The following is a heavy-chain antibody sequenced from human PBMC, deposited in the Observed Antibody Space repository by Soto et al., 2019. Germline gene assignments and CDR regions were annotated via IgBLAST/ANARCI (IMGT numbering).Heavy chain of an antibody. Sequence: QVQLVQSGAEVKKPGASVKVSCKASGYTFTSYGISWVRQAPGQGPEWMGWISANNVNTNYAQKFQGRVTMTTDTSTRKAYIELRSLRSDDTDLYYCARDRSGSSWYYVYWGDGSLVSDSS. D-gene: IGHD6-13*01. CDR1: GYTFTSYG. CDR2: ISANNVNT. CDR3: ARDRSGSSWYYVY. J-gene: IGHJ4*01. V-gene: IGHV1-18*01.